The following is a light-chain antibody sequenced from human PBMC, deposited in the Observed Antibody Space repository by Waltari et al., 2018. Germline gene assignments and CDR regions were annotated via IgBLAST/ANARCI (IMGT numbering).Light chain of an antibody. V-gene: IGLV2-14*03. CDR3: SSQSSNNVVL. J-gene: IGLJ3*02. CDR1: SSDDGSYHS. CDR2: DVS. Sequence: QSALTQPASVSGSPGQSITISCTGTSSDDGSYHSVSWYQDHPGQGPKVIIYDVSDRPSGVSARFSGSKSGNTASLTISGLQAEDEADYYCSSQSSNNVVLFGGGTKVTVL.